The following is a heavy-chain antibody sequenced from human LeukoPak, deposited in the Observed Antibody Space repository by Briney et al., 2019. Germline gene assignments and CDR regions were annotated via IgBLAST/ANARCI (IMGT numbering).Heavy chain of an antibody. D-gene: IGHD6-13*01. V-gene: IGHV1-46*01. CDR1: GYTFTSYH. CDR2: INPSGGST. J-gene: IGHJ6*02. Sequence: ASVKVSCKASGYTFTSYHMHWVRQAPGQGLEWMGMINPSGGSTSYAQKFQGRVTMTRDTSTSTVYMELSSLRSEDTAVYYCARHGDSSSWYEAYYYGMDVWGQGTTVTVSS. CDR3: ARHGDSSSWYEAYYYGMDV.